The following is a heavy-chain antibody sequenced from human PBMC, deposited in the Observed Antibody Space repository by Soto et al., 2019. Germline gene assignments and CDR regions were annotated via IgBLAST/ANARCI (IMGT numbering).Heavy chain of an antibody. CDR2: IYHSGST. CDR1: GGSISSGGYS. D-gene: IGHD3-3*01. Sequence: PSETLSLTCAVSGGSISSGGYSWSWIRQPPGKGLEWIGYIYHSGSTYYNPSLKSRVTISVDRSKNQFSLKLSSVTAADTAVYYCARAQEYYDFWSGPAYGAFDIWGQGTMVTVSS. CDR3: ARAQEYYDFWSGPAYGAFDI. J-gene: IGHJ3*02. V-gene: IGHV4-30-2*01.